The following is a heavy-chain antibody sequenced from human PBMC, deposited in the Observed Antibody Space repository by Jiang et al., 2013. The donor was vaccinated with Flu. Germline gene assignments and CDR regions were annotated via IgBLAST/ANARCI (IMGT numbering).Heavy chain of an antibody. J-gene: IGHJ4*02. V-gene: IGHV4-31*03. D-gene: IGHD1-26*01. Sequence: GLVKPSQTLSLTCTVSGGSIISSGDYYWSWIRQHPQKGLEYIGYVHHSGGTYYSPSLKSRLTISVDTSNNQFSLKLSSMTVADTAVYYCARAAWPGGVGSMVGEWGQGTLVTVSS. CDR2: VHHSGGT. CDR3: ARAAWPGGVGSMVGE. CDR1: GGSIISSGDYY.